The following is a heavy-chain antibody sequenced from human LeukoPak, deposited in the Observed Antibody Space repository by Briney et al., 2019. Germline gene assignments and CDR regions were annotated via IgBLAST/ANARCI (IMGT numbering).Heavy chain of an antibody. V-gene: IGHV3-53*01. J-gene: IGHJ4*02. CDR1: GFTFSSYA. Sequence: PGGSLRLSCAASGFTFSSYAMSWVRQVPGKGLEWVSVIYSGGSPYYADSVKGRFTISRDNSKNRLYLQMNSLRAEDTAVYYCARGGSGWYYFDYWGQGTLVTVSS. CDR2: IYSGGSP. CDR3: ARGGSGWYYFDY. D-gene: IGHD6-19*01.